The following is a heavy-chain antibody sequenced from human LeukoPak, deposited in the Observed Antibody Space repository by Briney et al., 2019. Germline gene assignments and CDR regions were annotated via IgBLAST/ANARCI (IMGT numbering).Heavy chain of an antibody. CDR2: IHTSGGT. V-gene: IGHV4-61*02. J-gene: IGHJ5*02. CDR1: GASITTNTYF. CDR3: ARVVCIDGVCEWFDP. D-gene: IGHD2-8*01. Sequence: SQTLSLTCAVSGASITTNTYFWTWIRQPAGKGLEWIGRIHTSGGTNYNPSLESRVTISVDTSRNQFSLRLRSVTAADTAVYYCARVVCIDGVCEWFDPWGQGTLVTVSS.